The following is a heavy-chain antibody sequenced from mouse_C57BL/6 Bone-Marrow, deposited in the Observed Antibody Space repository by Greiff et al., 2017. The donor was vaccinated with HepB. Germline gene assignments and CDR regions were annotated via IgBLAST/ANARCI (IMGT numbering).Heavy chain of an antibody. V-gene: IGHV1-81*01. CDR2: IYPRSGNT. D-gene: IGHD2-4*01. J-gene: IGHJ3*01. CDR1: GYTFTSYG. Sequence: QVQLQQSGAELARPGASVKLSCKASGYTFTSYGISWVKQRTGQGLEWIGEIYPRSGNTYYNEKFKGKATLTADKSSSTAYMELRSLTSEDSAVYVCARGRDYDGFAYWGQGTLVTVSA. CDR3: ARGRDYDGFAY.